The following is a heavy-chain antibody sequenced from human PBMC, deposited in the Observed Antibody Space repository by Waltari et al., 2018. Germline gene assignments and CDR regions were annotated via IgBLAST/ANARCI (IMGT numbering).Heavy chain of an antibody. D-gene: IGHD5-12*01. J-gene: IGHJ6*03. CDR3: ATLGRYSGYDYYYYYYMDV. Sequence: QVQLVQSGAEVKKPGSSVKVSCKASGGTFSSYAISWVRQAPGQGLEWMGGIIPIFGTANYAQKFQGRVTSTADKSTSTAYMVLSSLRSEDTAVYYCATLGRYSGYDYYYYYYMDVWGKGTTVTVSS. CDR1: GGTFSSYA. V-gene: IGHV1-69*14. CDR2: IIPIFGTA.